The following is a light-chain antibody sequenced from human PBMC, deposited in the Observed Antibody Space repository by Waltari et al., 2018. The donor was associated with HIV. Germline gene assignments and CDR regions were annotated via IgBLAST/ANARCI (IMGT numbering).Light chain of an antibody. J-gene: IGKJ2*01. CDR1: QSISSY. CDR2: AAS. V-gene: IGKV1-39*01. Sequence: DIQMTQSPSSLSASVGDRVTITCRANQSISSYLNWHQQKAGQAPKLLIYAASSLQSGVPSRFSGSGSGTDFTLTISSLQPEDFATYYCQQSYSTPHTFGQGTKLEIK. CDR3: QQSYSTPHT.